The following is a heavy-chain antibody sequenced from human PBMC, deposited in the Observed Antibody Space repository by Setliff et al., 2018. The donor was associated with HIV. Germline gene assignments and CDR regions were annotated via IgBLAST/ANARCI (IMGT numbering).Heavy chain of an antibody. J-gene: IGHJ4*02. Sequence: GASVKVSCKTSGFILNNFGVTWVRQAPGQGLEWVAWISLYNEYKYYAPHFLGRVTMSTDTSTSTVDLELRGLRADDTAIYYCARTQYTTTWPGNYWGQGTLVTVS. D-gene: IGHD1-1*01. CDR2: ISLYNEYK. V-gene: IGHV1-18*04. CDR3: ARTQYTTTWPGNY. CDR1: GFILNNFG.